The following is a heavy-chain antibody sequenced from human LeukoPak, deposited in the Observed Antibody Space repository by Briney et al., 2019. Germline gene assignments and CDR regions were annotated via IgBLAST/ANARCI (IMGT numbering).Heavy chain of an antibody. CDR2: ISAYNGNT. CDR1: GYTFTSYG. J-gene: IGHJ4*02. V-gene: IGHV1-18*01. CDR3: ARNVLRYFDWLPRQDY. D-gene: IGHD3-9*01. Sequence: ASVKVPCKASGYTFTSYGISWVRQAPGQGLEWMGWISAYNGNTNYAQKLQGRVTMTTDTSTSTAYMELRSLRSDDTAVYYCARNVLRYFDWLPRQDYWGQGTLVTASP.